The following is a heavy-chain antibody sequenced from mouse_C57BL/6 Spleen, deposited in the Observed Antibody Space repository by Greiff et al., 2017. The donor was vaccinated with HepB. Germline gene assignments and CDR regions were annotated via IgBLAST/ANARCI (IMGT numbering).Heavy chain of an antibody. CDR3: AREDGNYVFDY. CDR2: IYPGSGNT. V-gene: IGHV1-76*01. J-gene: IGHJ2*01. D-gene: IGHD2-1*01. Sequence: VQLQQSGAELVRPGASVKLSCKASGYTFTDYYINWVKQRPGQGLEWIARIYPGSGNTYYNEKFKGKATLTAEKSSSTAYMQLSSLTSEDSAVYFCAREDGNYVFDYWGQGTTLTVSS. CDR1: GYTFTDYY.